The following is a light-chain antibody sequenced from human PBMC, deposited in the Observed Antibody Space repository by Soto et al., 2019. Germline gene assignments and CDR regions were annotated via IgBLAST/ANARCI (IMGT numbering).Light chain of an antibody. V-gene: IGKV1-39*01. Sequence: DIQMTQSPSSLSASVGDRVTITCRTSQSINNCLNWYQQKPGKAPKVLIHGASSLQGGVPLRFSGSGSGTDFTLTISSLQPEDFATYYCQESCRALWGTCGQGTKVEIK. J-gene: IGKJ1*01. CDR1: QSINNC. CDR2: GAS. CDR3: QESCRALWGT.